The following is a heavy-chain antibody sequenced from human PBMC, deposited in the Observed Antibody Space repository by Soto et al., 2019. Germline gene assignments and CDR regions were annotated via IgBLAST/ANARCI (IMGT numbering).Heavy chain of an antibody. J-gene: IGHJ4*02. D-gene: IGHD2-8*02. CDR1: GGSFSGYY. CDR2: INHSGST. Sequence: QVQLQQWGAGLLKPSETLSLTCAVYGGSFSGYYWTWIRQPPGTGLEWIGEINHSGSTNSNPSIKRRVPISVDTSKNQFSLKLTSVTAADTAVYYCARDKITGLFDYWGQGTLVTVSS. CDR3: ARDKITGLFDY. V-gene: IGHV4-34*01.